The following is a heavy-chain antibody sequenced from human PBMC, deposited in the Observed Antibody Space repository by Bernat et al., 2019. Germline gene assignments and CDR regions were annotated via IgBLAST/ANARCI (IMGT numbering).Heavy chain of an antibody. CDR3: ARSLLYDILPGSDPYFDY. V-gene: IGHV5-51*01. J-gene: IGHJ4*02. Sequence: EVQLVQSGAEVKKPGESLKISCKCSGYSFTSYWIGWVRQMPWKGLEWMGIIYPGYSDTRYSPSFQGQVTIPADKSISTAYLQCSSLKASDTAMYYCARSLLYDILPGSDPYFDYWGQGTLVTVSS. CDR1: GYSFTSYW. CDR2: IYPGYSDT. D-gene: IGHD3-9*01.